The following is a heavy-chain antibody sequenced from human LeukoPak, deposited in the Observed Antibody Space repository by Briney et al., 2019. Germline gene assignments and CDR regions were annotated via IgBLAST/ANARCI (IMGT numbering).Heavy chain of an antibody. D-gene: IGHD3-10*01. Sequence: PGGSLRLSCAASGFTFSDYYMSWIRQAPGKGLEWVSYISSSGSTIYYADSVKGRFTISRDNAKNSLYLQMSSLRAEDTAVYYCAREKVIRGRNWFDPWGQGTLVTVSS. CDR3: AREKVIRGRNWFDP. CDR1: GFTFSDYY. CDR2: ISSSGSTI. V-gene: IGHV3-11*04. J-gene: IGHJ5*02.